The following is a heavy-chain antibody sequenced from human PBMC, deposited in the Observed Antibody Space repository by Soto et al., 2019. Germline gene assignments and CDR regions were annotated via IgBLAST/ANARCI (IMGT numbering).Heavy chain of an antibody. J-gene: IGHJ4*02. CDR3: ARHLPYCGGDCYSLDY. D-gene: IGHD2-21*02. CDR2: IYYSGST. V-gene: IGHV4-59*08. CDR1: GGSISSYY. Sequence: SATLSLTCTVSGGSISSYYWSWIRQPPGKGLEWIGYIYYSGSTNYSPSLKSRVTISVDTSKNQFSLNLSSVTAADTAVYYCARHLPYCGGDCYSLDYWGQGTLVTVS.